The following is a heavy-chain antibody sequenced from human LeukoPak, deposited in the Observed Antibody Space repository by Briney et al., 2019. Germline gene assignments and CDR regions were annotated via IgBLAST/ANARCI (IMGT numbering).Heavy chain of an antibody. CDR2: IRNKANGYTT. V-gene: IGHV3-72*01. Sequence: GGSLRLSCAASGFTFSAHYMDWGRQSPGQGLEWVGLIRNKANGYTTIYAASVKGRFTISRDDSKNSVYLQMDSLKTEDTAVYYCGDLGSAGTDHWGQGTLVTVSS. CDR1: GFTFSAHY. D-gene: IGHD3-10*01. CDR3: GDLGSAGTDH. J-gene: IGHJ4*02.